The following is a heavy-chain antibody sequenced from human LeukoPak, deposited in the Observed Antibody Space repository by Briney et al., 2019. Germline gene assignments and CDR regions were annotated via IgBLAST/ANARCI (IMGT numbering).Heavy chain of an antibody. V-gene: IGHV3-48*03. D-gene: IGHD1-1*01. CDR1: GFTFSSYE. J-gene: IGHJ4*01. CDR2: ISSSGSTI. CDR3: ARDRKGTERGFAY. Sequence: GGSLRLSCAASGFTFSSYEMNWVRQAPGKGLEWVSYISSSGSTIYYADSVKGRFTISRDNAKNSLYLQMNSLKAEDTAVYYCARDRKGTERGFAYWGHGTLVNVSS.